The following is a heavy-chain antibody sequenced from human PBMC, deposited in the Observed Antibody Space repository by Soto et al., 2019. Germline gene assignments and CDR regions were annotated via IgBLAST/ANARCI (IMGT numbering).Heavy chain of an antibody. Sequence: PSETLSLTCTVSGGSISSSSYYWGWIRQPPGKGLEWIGSIYYSGSTYYNPSLKSRVTISVDTSKNQFSLKLSSVTAADTAVYYWARIVRRSRNSRGWSFDYWGQGTLVTVSS. CDR3: ARIVRRSRNSRGWSFDY. D-gene: IGHD6-19*01. J-gene: IGHJ4*02. V-gene: IGHV4-39*01. CDR1: GGSISSSSYY. CDR2: IYYSGST.